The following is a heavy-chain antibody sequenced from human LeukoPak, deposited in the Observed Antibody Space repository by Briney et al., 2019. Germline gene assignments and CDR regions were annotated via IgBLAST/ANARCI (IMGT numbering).Heavy chain of an antibody. J-gene: IGHJ4*02. V-gene: IGHV3-21*01. CDR3: AKDSFGSGSYVGY. CDR2: ISSSSTYI. D-gene: IGHD3-10*01. CDR1: GFTFSTYS. Sequence: GGSLRLSCAASGFTFSTYSMKWVRQAPGKRPEWVSSISSSSTYIYYTDSVKGRFTISRDNSKNTLYLQMNSLRAEDTAVYYCAKDSFGSGSYVGYWGQGTLVTVSS.